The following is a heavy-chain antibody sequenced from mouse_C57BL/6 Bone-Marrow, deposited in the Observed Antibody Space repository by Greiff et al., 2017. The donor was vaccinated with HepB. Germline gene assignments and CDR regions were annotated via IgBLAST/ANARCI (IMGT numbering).Heavy chain of an antibody. CDR1: GFTFSDFY. J-gene: IGHJ2*01. D-gene: IGHD3-1*01. Sequence: EVKVVESGGGLVQSGRSLRLSCATSGFTFSDFYMEWVRQAPGKGLEWIAASRNKANDYTTEYSASVKGRFIVSRDTSQSILYLQMNALRAEDTAIYYCARDGGYFYFDYWGQGTTLTVSS. CDR3: ARDGGYFYFDY. V-gene: IGHV7-1*01. CDR2: SRNKANDYTT.